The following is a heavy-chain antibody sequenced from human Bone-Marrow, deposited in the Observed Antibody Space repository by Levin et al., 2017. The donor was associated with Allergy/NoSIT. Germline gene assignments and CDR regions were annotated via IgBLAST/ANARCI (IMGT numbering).Heavy chain of an antibody. Sequence: PGGSLRLSCAASGFTFSSYAMSWVRQAPGKGLEWVSAISASGGNTYYADSVKGRFTISRDNSKNTLYLQMNSLRAGDTAVYYCAKTDGSSWYINYWGQGTLVTVSS. D-gene: IGHD6-13*01. J-gene: IGHJ4*02. CDR3: AKTDGSSWYINY. CDR2: ISASGGNT. CDR1: GFTFSSYA. V-gene: IGHV3-23*01.